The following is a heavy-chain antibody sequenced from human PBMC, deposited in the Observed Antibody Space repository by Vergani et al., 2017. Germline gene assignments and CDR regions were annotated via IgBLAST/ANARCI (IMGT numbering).Heavy chain of an antibody. CDR3: AREGTGYCSGGSCYSWFDP. CDR1: GYTFTSYD. J-gene: IGHJ5*02. V-gene: IGHV1-8*03. D-gene: IGHD2-15*01. CDR2: MNPNSGNT. Sequence: QVQLVQSGAEVKKPGASVKVSCKASGYTFTSYDINWVRQATGQGLEWMGWMNPNSGNTGYAQKFQGRVTITADESTSTAYMELSSLRSEDTAVYYCAREGTGYCSGGSCYSWFDPWGQGTLVTVSS.